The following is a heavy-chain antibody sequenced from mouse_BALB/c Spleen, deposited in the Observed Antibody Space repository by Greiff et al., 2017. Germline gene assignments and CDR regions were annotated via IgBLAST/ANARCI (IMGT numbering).Heavy chain of an antibody. Sequence: EVQLVESGGGLVKPGGSLKLSCAASGFTFSSYAMSWVRQTPEKRLEWVASISSGGSTYYPDSVKGRFTISRDNARNILYLQMSSLRSEDTAMYYCARAYYYGNSYFDYWGQGTTLTVSS. CDR2: ISSGGST. CDR3: ARAYYYGNSYFDY. CDR1: GFTFSSYA. J-gene: IGHJ2*01. D-gene: IGHD1-1*01. V-gene: IGHV5-6-5*01.